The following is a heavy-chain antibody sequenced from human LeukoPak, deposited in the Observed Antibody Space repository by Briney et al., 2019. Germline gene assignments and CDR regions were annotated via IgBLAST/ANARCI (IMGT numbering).Heavy chain of an antibody. CDR3: ARDYRKGGGFDF. D-gene: IGHD4-11*01. CDR1: GGSISGFY. Sequence: PSETLSLTCTVSGGSISGFYWSWIRQAPGKGLEWIGYVDKSGATTYNPSLKSRVTISVDTSKNQFSLNLSPVTAADTAVYYCARDYRKGGGFDFWGQGTLVTVSS. V-gene: IGHV4-59*01. J-gene: IGHJ4*02. CDR2: VDKSGAT.